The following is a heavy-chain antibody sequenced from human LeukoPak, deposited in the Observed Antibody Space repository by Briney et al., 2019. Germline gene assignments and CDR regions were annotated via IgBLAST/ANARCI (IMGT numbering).Heavy chain of an antibody. CDR3: ARGRGNWTGYDSSGYYPRYYFDY. Sequence: SETLSLTCADYNGFDSYYMTIVRQPPGKGLEWVGEITYRGSGNYNPSLKGRATISINLSQRQFSLKLSSVTAADTAVYYCARGRGNWTGYDSSGYYPRYYFDYWGQGTLVTVSS. V-gene: IGHV4-34*01. CDR2: ITYRGSG. CDR1: NGFDSYY. D-gene: IGHD3-22*01. J-gene: IGHJ4*02.